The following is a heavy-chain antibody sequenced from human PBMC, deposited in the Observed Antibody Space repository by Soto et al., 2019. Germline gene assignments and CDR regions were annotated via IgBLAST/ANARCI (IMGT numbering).Heavy chain of an antibody. CDR2: ISSDNYI. CDR1: GFAFRSYT. D-gene: IGHD2-2*01. J-gene: IGHJ4*02. Sequence: GGSLRLSCAASGFAFRSYTMNWVRQAPGKGLEWVSSISSDNYIYYADSVKGRFTISTDNAKNSLYLQMNSLRAEDTAVYFCAREIVVPAQTRGSSCGQSDYWGQGTPVTVSS. CDR3: AREIVVPAQTRGSSCGQSDY. V-gene: IGHV3-21*01.